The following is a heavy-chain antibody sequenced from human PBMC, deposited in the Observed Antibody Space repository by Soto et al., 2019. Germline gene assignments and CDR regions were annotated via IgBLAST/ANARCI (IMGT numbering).Heavy chain of an antibody. CDR3: ARGLRRVRGVMVSYYFDC. CDR2: ISYDGSNK. Sequence: GGSLRLSCAASGFTFSSYGMHWVRQAPGKGLEWVAVISYDGSNKYYADSVKGRFTISRDNSKNTLYLQMNSLRAEDTAVYYCARGLRRVRGVMVSYYFDCLGQGTLVTVSS. CDR1: GFTFSSYG. V-gene: IGHV3-30*03. J-gene: IGHJ4*02. D-gene: IGHD3-10*01.